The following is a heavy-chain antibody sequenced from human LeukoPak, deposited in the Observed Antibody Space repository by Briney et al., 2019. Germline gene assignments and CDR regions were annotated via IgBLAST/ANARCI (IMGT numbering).Heavy chain of an antibody. J-gene: IGHJ4*02. V-gene: IGHV3-21*04. CDR2: ISSSSSYI. Sequence: PGGSLRLSCAASGFTFSAKWMSWVRQAPGKGLEWVSSISSSSSYIYYADSVKGRFTISRDNAKNSLYLQMNSLRAEDTAVYYCAKDQEEGFDYWGQGTLVTVSS. CDR3: AKDQEEGFDY. CDR1: GFTFSAKW.